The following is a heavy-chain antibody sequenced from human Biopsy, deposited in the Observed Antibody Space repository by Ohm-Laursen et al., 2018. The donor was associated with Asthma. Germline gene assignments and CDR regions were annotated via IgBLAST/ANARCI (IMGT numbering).Heavy chain of an antibody. Sequence: SLRLSCTASGFTFSSYWMHWVRQAPGKGLVWVSRINSDGSSTSYADSVKGRFTISRDNAKNTLYLQMNSLRAEDTAVYYCARSIYDFWSGYYGMDVWGQGTTVTVSS. V-gene: IGHV3-74*01. CDR3: ARSIYDFWSGYYGMDV. J-gene: IGHJ6*02. CDR2: INSDGSST. CDR1: GFTFSSYW. D-gene: IGHD3-3*01.